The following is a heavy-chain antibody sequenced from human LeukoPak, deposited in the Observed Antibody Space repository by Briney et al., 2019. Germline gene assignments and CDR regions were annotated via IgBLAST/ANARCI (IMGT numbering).Heavy chain of an antibody. J-gene: IGHJ4*02. D-gene: IGHD2-2*01. Sequence: ASVKVSCKASGYTFTDYWIHWVRQAPGQGLDWMGRINPNSGGTNYAQKFQGRVTMTRDTSISTAYMELSRLTSDDTAVFYCVPDCSSTACLFDYWGQGTLVTVPS. V-gene: IGHV1-2*06. CDR1: GYTFTDYW. CDR2: INPNSGGT. CDR3: VPDCSSTACLFDY.